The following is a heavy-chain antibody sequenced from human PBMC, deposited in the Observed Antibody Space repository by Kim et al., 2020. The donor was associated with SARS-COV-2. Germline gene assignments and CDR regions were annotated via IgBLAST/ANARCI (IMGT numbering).Heavy chain of an antibody. Sequence: GGSLRLSCAASGFTFSDYYMSWIRQAPGKGLEWVSYISSSGSTIYYADSVKGRFTISRDNAKNSLYLQMNSLRAEDTAVYYCARDVSPPHNWNSFDYWGQGTLVTVSS. J-gene: IGHJ4*02. CDR1: GFTFSDYY. V-gene: IGHV3-11*01. CDR2: ISSSGSTI. CDR3: ARDVSPPHNWNSFDY. D-gene: IGHD1-20*01.